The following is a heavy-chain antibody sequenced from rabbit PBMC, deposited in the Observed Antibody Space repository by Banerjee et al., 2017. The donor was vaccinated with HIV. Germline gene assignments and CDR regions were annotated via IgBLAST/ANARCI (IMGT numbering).Heavy chain of an antibody. CDR3: ARDFGVSNL. V-gene: IGHV1S45*01. CDR2: IYAGSSGST. Sequence: QEQLEESGGDLVKPEGSLTLTCTASAFSFSGSYWIYWVRQAPGKGLEWIACIYAGSSGSTYYASWAKGRFTISKTSSTTVTLQITSLTAADPAPYFCARDFGVSNLWGPGTLVTVS. J-gene: IGHJ4*01. CDR1: AFSFSGSYW.